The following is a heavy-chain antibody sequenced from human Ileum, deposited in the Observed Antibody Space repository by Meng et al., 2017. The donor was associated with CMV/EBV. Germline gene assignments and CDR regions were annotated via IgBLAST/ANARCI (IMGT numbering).Heavy chain of an antibody. CDR3: AKEQSIGIAVTGIFDF. CDR2: IYSSGST. V-gene: IGHV4-4*07. J-gene: IGHJ4*02. CDR1: GDSTSGFS. D-gene: IGHD6-19*01. Sequence: APGLVQPSVPLSLPSTSSGDSTSGFSWSWIRQPAGKGLEWIGRIYSSGSTFYNPSLESRVTMSIDTSKNQFSLRLASVTAADTAVYFCAKEQSIGIAVTGIFDFWGQGALVTVSS.